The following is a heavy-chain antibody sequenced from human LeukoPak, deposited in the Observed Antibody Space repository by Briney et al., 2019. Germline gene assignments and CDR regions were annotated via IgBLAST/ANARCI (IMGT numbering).Heavy chain of an antibody. D-gene: IGHD3-22*01. CDR2: IYYSGST. Sequence: PSETLSLTCTVSGGSISSYHWSWIRQPPGTGLEWIGYIYYSGSTYYNPSLKSRVTISVDTSKNQFSLKLSSVTAAGTAVYYCASGTHYDSRSYYFDYWGQGTLVTVSS. CDR1: GGSISSYH. V-gene: IGHV4-59*08. CDR3: ASGTHYDSRSYYFDY. J-gene: IGHJ4*02.